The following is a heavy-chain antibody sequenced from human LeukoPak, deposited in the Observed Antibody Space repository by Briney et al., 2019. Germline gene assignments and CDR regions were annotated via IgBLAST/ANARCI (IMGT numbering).Heavy chain of an antibody. V-gene: IGHV1-46*01. CDR1: GYTFTSYY. D-gene: IGHD5-12*01. Sequence: ASVKVCCKASGYTFTSYYMHWERQAPGQGLEWMGIINPSGGSTSYAQKFQGRVTMTRDTSTSTVYMELSSLRSEDAAVYYCAIGGVRNVSNGGYVGWFDPWGQGTLVTVSS. CDR2: INPSGGST. J-gene: IGHJ5*02. CDR3: AIGGVRNVSNGGYVGWFDP.